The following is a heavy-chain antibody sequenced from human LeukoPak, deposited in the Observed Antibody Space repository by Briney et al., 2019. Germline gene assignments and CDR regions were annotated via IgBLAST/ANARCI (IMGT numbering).Heavy chain of an antibody. J-gene: IGHJ6*03. Sequence: GGSLRLSCAASGFTFSSYEMNWVRQAPGKGLEWVSYISSSGSTIYYADSVKGRFTISRDNAKNSLYLQMNSLRAEDTAVYYCARDSSSYKYYYYYMDVWGKGTTVTVSS. CDR3: ARDSSSYKYYYYYMDV. V-gene: IGHV3-48*03. D-gene: IGHD6-6*01. CDR2: ISSSGSTI. CDR1: GFTFSSYE.